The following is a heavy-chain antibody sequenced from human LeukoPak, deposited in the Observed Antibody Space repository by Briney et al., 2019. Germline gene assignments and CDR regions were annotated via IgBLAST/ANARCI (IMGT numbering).Heavy chain of an antibody. CDR1: GGSISSYY. J-gene: IGHJ5*02. CDR2: IYYSGGT. CDR3: AREGNWFDP. Sequence: SETLSLTCTVSGGSISSYYWSWIRQPPGKGLEWIGYIYYSGGTDYNPSLKSRVTISVDTSKNQFSLKLSTVTAADTAVYYCAREGNWFDPWGQGTLVTVFS. V-gene: IGHV4-59*01.